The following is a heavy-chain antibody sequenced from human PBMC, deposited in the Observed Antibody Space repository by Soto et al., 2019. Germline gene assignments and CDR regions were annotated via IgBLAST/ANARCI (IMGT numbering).Heavy chain of an antibody. CDR1: GFTFSSYG. D-gene: IGHD5-18*01. Sequence: RLSWAASGFTFSSYGMYWVRQAPGKGLEWVAAISYDGSNNYHADSVKGRFTISRDNSKNTLYLQLNSLRTEDTAVYYCAKDIVKYTYGDCDYWGQGVLVTVSS. V-gene: IGHV3-30*18. CDR2: ISYDGSNN. J-gene: IGHJ4*02. CDR3: AKDIVKYTYGDCDY.